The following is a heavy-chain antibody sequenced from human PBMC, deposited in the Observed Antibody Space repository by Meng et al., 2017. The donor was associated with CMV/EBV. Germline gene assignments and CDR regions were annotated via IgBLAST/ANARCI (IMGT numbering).Heavy chain of an antibody. V-gene: IGHV4-30-4*08. D-gene: IGHD2-21*02. Sequence: HVQRQESGPGPVKPSQSLSLTCTFSGGSISSGDYYCSWIRQPPGKGLEWIGYIYYSGSTYYTPSLKSRVTISVDTSKNQFSLKLSSVTAADTAVYYCAREGDNPFDYWGQGTLVTVSS. CDR2: IYYSGST. CDR1: GGSISSGDYY. CDR3: AREGDNPFDY. J-gene: IGHJ4*02.